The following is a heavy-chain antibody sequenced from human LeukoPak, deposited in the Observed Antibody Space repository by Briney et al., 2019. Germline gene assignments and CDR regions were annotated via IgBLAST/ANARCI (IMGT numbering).Heavy chain of an antibody. V-gene: IGHV1-2*06. CDR3: AQGIAAAGTNWFDP. CDR1: GYTFTCYY. D-gene: IGHD6-13*01. J-gene: IGHJ5*02. Sequence: ASVKVSCKASGYTFTCYYMHWVRQAPGQGLEWMGRINPNSGGTNYAQKFQGRVTMTRDTSISTAYMELSRLRSDDTAVYYCAQGIAAAGTNWFDPWGQGTLVTVSS. CDR2: INPNSGGT.